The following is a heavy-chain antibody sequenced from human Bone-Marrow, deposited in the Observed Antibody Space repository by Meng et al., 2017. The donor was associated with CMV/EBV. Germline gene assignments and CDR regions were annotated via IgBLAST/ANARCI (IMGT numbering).Heavy chain of an antibody. CDR1: GFTVSSNY. V-gene: IGHV3-53*01. D-gene: IGHD2-21*01. Sequence: GGSLRLSCAASGFTVSSNYMSWVRQAPGKGLEWVSVIYSGGSTYYADSAKGRFTISRDNSKNTLYLQMNSLRAEDTAVYYCARGDYGGTRGSYYYYYGMDVWGQGTTVTVSS. J-gene: IGHJ6*02. CDR3: ARGDYGGTRGSYYYYYGMDV. CDR2: IYSGGST.